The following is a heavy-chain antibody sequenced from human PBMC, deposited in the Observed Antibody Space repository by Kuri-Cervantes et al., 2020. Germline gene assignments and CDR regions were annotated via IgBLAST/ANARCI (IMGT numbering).Heavy chain of an antibody. D-gene: IGHD6-13*01. V-gene: IGHV3-30*04. CDR1: GFTFSSYA. Sequence: GESLKISCAASGFTFSSYAMHWVRQAPGKGLDWVAAISYDGTSEYYADSVKGRFTVSRDSSKNTLYLQMNSLRTEDTAFYYCAKDLSGTWSFDYWGQGTLVTDSS. J-gene: IGHJ4*02. CDR2: ISYDGTSE. CDR3: AKDLSGTWSFDY.